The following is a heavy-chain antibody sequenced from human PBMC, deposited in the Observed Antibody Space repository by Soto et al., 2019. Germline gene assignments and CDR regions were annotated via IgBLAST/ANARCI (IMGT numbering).Heavy chain of an antibody. Sequence: QVQLQQWGAGLLKPSETLSLTCAVYGGSFSGYYWSWIRQPPGKGLEWVAEINHDGGANYNPSLKSRVTISVDASKNQISVKLTSVTAADTATYYCARGGGSSARGFDHWGQGSLVTVSS. J-gene: IGHJ4*02. V-gene: IGHV4-34*01. CDR3: ARGGGSSARGFDH. D-gene: IGHD1-26*01. CDR1: GGSFSGYY. CDR2: INHDGGA.